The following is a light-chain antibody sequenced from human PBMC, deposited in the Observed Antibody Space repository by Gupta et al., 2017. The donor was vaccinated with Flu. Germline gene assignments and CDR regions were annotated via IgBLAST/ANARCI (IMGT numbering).Light chain of an antibody. Sequence: VTISCTGTSSDVGGYKYVSWYQQHPGKAPKLMIYDVSKRPSGVPDRFSGSKSGNTASLTISGLQADDEADYYCCSYAGSNTGVFGGGTKLT. CDR2: DVS. CDR1: SSDVGGYKY. J-gene: IGLJ2*01. V-gene: IGLV2-11*01. CDR3: CSYAGSNTGV.